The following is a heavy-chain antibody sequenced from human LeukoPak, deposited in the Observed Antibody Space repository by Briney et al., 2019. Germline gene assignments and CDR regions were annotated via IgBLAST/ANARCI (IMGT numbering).Heavy chain of an antibody. V-gene: IGHV3-33*06. D-gene: IGHD5-18*01. J-gene: IGHJ4*02. Sequence: GGSLRLSCAASGFTFSSYGMHWVRQAPGKGLEWVAVIWYDGSNKYYADSVEGRFTISRDNSKNTLYLQMNSLRAEDTAVYYCAKVSRYSYGTVDYWGQGTLVTVSS. CDR1: GFTFSSYG. CDR3: AKVSRYSYGTVDY. CDR2: IWYDGSNK.